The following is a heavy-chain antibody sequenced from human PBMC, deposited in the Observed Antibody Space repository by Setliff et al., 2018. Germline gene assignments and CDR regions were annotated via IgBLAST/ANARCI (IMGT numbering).Heavy chain of an antibody. Sequence: ASVKVSCKASGYTFSHSGITWVRQAPGQGLEWMGWISAYTGNTNYAPKLQGRVTMTTDASTSTAYMELRGLTSDDTAVYYCSRLVRFCARTACQRLSGGEFWGQGTLVTVSS. CDR2: ISAYTGNT. V-gene: IGHV1-18*01. CDR3: SRLVRFCARTACQRLSGGEF. CDR1: GYTFSHSG. J-gene: IGHJ4*02. D-gene: IGHD3-3*01.